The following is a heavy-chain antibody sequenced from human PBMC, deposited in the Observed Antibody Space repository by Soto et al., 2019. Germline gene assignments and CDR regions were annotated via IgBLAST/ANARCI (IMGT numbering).Heavy chain of an antibody. CDR2: IYYSGST. CDR1: GGSISSGGYY. J-gene: IGHJ4*02. D-gene: IGHD6-19*01. Sequence: PSETLSLTCTVSGGSISSGGYYWSWIRQHPGKGLEWIGYIYYSGSTYYNPSLKSRVTISVDTSKNQFSLKLSSVTAADTAVYYCARAQDGSATSIAVAGTNFDYWGQGTLVTVSS. V-gene: IGHV4-31*03. CDR3: ARAQDGSATSIAVAGTNFDY.